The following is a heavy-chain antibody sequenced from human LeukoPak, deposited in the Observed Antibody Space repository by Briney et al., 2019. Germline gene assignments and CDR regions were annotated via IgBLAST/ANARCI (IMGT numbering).Heavy chain of an antibody. CDR2: INPNSGGT. D-gene: IGHD3-3*01. CDR3: ARNDFWSGYYWAFDI. Sequence: ASVKVSCKASGYTFTGYYMHWVRQAPGQGLEWMGWINPNSGGTNYAQKFQGRVTMTRDTSISTAYMELSRLRSDDTAVYYCARNDFWSGYYWAFDIWGQGTMVTVSS. V-gene: IGHV1-2*02. CDR1: GYTFTGYY. J-gene: IGHJ3*02.